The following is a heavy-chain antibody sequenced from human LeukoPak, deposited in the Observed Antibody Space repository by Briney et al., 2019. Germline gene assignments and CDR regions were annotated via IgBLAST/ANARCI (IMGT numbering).Heavy chain of an antibody. J-gene: IGHJ4*02. CDR1: GYIFTRYA. CDR2: FDPEDGET. V-gene: IGHV1-24*01. CDR3: ATEGKMVRGVYTDY. D-gene: IGHD3-10*01. Sequence: ASVKVSCKASGYIFTRYAMNWVRQAPGKGLEWMGRFDPEDGETIYAQKFQGRVTMTADTSTDTVYMELSSLRSEDTAVYYCATEGKMVRGVYTDYWGQGTLSPSPQ.